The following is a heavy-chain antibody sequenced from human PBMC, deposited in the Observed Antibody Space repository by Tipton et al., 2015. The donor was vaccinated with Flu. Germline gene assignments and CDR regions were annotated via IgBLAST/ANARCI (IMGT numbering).Heavy chain of an antibody. V-gene: IGHV4-59*01. D-gene: IGHD3-10*01. CDR2: IYYSGST. CDR3: ARLERRWFGV. Sequence: TLSLTCTVSGGSISSYYWSWIRQPPGKGLEWIGYIYYSGSTNYNPSLKSRVTISVDTSKNQFSLKLSSVTAADTAVYYCARLERRWFGVWGQGTLVTVSS. J-gene: IGHJ4*02. CDR1: GGSISSYY.